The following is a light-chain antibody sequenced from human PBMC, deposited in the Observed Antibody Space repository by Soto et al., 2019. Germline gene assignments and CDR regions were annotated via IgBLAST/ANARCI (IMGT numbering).Light chain of an antibody. CDR1: QSISDT. V-gene: IGKV3-20*01. CDR3: QQYGSSPPIT. J-gene: IGKJ5*01. Sequence: EIVITQSPATPSVSPGGTATLSCRASQSISDTLAWYQQKPGQAPRLLIYDASNRATGIPDRFSGSGSGTDFTLTISRLEPEDFAVYYCQQYGSSPPITFGQGTRLEIK. CDR2: DAS.